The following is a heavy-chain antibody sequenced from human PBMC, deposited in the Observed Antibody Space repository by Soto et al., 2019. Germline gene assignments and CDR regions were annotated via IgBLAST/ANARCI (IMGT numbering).Heavy chain of an antibody. V-gene: IGHV3-48*02. J-gene: IGHJ4*02. CDR3: ARAAPYGYDY. Sequence: DVQLVESGGDLVQPGGSLRLSCAASGFTFPHYGMNWVRQAPGKGLEWLSYISSSGGDTHYADSVKGRFTISRDNPKNPLYLQMNSLKDEDTAVCYCARAAPYGYDYWGQGSLVTVSS. CDR1: GFTFPHYG. D-gene: IGHD4-17*01. CDR2: ISSSGGDT.